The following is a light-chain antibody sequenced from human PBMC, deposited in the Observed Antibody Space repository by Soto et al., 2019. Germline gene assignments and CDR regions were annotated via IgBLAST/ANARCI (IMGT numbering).Light chain of an antibody. CDR3: QQYKSDPYT. CDR2: KAS. CDR1: QSISDW. V-gene: IGKV1-5*03. J-gene: IGKJ2*01. Sequence: DIQMTQSPSTLSASVGDRVTITCRASQSISDWLAWYQQKPGKAPNLLIYKASSLESGVPSRFSGSGSGTEFTLTISSVQPDDFAAYYCQQYKSDPYTFGRGTKLEIK.